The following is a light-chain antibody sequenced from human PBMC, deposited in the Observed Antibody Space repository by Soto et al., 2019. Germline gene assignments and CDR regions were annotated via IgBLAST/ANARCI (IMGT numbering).Light chain of an antibody. CDR1: ALPKQY. CDR2: KDS. V-gene: IGLV3-25*03. CDR3: QSADSSGTLG. J-gene: IGLJ3*02. Sequence: SYELTQPPSVSVSPGQTARITCSGDALPKQYAYWYQQKPGQAPVLVIYKDSERPSGIPERFSGSSSGTTVTLTISGVRAEDEADYYCQSADSSGTLGFGGGTKLTVL.